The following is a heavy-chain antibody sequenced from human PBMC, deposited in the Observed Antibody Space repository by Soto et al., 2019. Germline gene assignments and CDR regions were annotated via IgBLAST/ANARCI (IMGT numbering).Heavy chain of an antibody. CDR2: IIPMFGKA. D-gene: IGHD3-22*01. J-gene: IGHJ4*02. V-gene: IGHV1-69*13. CDR3: ARDGTLYDSTGYYYLY. Sequence: ASVKVSCRASGGTFSKYSISWVRQAPGQGLEWMGGIIPMFGKANYAQKFQGRVTITADESTSTGYMELRSLISEDTAVYYCARDGTLYDSTGYYYLYWGQGTLVTVSS. CDR1: GGTFSKYS.